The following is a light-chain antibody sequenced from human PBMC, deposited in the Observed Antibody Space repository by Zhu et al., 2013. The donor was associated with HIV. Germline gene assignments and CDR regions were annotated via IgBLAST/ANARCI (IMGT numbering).Light chain of an antibody. CDR2: DVS. V-gene: IGKV1-5*01. Sequence: EIQMTQTPSTLPASVGDRVTITCRASQSVSKWVAWYQQKPGKAPKLLIYDVSTLETGVPLRFRGSGSGTEFTLTISSLHPDDFATYYCQQYNSYSPITFGQGTRVDIK. J-gene: IGKJ5*01. CDR3: QQYNSYSPIT. CDR1: QSVSKW.